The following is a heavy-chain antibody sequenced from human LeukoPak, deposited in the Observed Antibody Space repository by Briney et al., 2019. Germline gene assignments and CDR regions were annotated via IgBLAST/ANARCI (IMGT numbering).Heavy chain of an antibody. V-gene: IGHV1-2*02. CDR1: GYTFTGYY. CDR2: INPNSGGT. J-gene: IGHJ4*02. CDR3: CRAWFGELLPHFDY. D-gene: IGHD3-10*01. Sequence: ASVKVSCKASGYTFTGYYMHWVRQAPGQGLEWMGWINPNSGGTNYAQKFQGRVTMTRDTSISTAYMELSRLRSDDTAVYYCCRAWFGELLPHFDYWGQGTLVTVSS.